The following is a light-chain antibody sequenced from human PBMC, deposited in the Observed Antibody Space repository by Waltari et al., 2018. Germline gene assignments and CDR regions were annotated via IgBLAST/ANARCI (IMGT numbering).Light chain of an antibody. Sequence: EIVLTQSPGTLSLSPGERATLSCRASQSVTSISLSWYQQKPGQAPRLLIYGASNRATGIPDRFSGSGSGTDFTLTISRLDPEDFAVYYCQQYDGIVLTFGGGTKVEI. J-gene: IGKJ4*01. CDR3: QQYDGIVLT. CDR1: QSVTSIS. V-gene: IGKV3-20*01. CDR2: GAS.